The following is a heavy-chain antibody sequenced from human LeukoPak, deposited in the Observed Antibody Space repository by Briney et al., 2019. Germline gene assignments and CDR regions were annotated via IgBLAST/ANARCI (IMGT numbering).Heavy chain of an antibody. CDR2: ISYDGSNK. CDR3: AKGVSQWELLNDY. Sequence: GGSLRLSCAASGFTFSSYGMHWVRQAPGKGLEWVAVISYDGSNKYYADSVKGRFTISRDNSKNTLYLQMNSLRAEDTAVYYCAKGVSQWELLNDYWGQGTLVTVSS. J-gene: IGHJ4*02. CDR1: GFTFSSYG. D-gene: IGHD1-26*01. V-gene: IGHV3-30*18.